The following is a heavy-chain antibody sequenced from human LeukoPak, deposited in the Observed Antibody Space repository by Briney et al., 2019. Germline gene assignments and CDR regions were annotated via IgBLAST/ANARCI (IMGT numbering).Heavy chain of an antibody. CDR3: ARSSGPNWFDP. CDR1: GDSFSSNSAA. Sequence: SQTLSLTCAISGDSFSSNSAAWHWIRQSPSRGLEWLGRTYYRSKWYNDYAVFVKSRITINPDTSKNQFSLQLNSVTPEDTAVYYCARSSGPNWFDPWGQGTLVTVSS. D-gene: IGHD6-25*01. CDR2: TYYRSKWYN. V-gene: IGHV6-1*01. J-gene: IGHJ5*02.